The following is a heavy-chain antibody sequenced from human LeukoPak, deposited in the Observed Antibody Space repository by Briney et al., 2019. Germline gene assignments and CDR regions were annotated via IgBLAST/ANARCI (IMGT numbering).Heavy chain of an antibody. Sequence: GGSLRLSCAASGFTFSSYAMSWVRQAPGKGLEWVSAISGSGGSTYYADSVKGRFTISRDNSKNTLYLQMNSLRAEDTAVYYCAKDSLLRGYSSVNWFDPWGQGTLVTVSS. D-gene: IGHD6-19*01. CDR1: GFTFSSYA. V-gene: IGHV3-23*01. CDR3: AKDSLLRGYSSVNWFDP. J-gene: IGHJ5*02. CDR2: ISGSGGST.